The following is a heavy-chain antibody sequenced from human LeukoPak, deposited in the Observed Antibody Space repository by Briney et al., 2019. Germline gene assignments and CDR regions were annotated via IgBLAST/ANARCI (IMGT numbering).Heavy chain of an antibody. D-gene: IGHD2-2*01. Sequence: ASVNVSCKASGYSLTSYYMHWVRQAPGQGLEWMGWISAYNGNTNYAQKLQGRVTMTTDTSTSTAYMELRSLRSDDTAVYYCARVESDIVVVPADYWGQGTLVTVSS. J-gene: IGHJ4*02. CDR2: ISAYNGNT. V-gene: IGHV1-18*04. CDR3: ARVESDIVVVPADY. CDR1: GYSLTSYY.